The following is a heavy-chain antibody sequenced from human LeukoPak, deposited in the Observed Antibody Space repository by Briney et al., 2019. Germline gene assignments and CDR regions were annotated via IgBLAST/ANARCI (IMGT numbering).Heavy chain of an antibody. Sequence: GSSVKVSCKASGGTFSSYAISWVRQAPGQGLEWMGGIIPIFGTANYAQKFQGRVTITADESTSTAYMELSSPRSEDTAVYYCARDPHNIVVVPAARSGAFDIWGQGTMVTVSS. D-gene: IGHD2-2*01. V-gene: IGHV1-69*01. CDR1: GGTFSSYA. CDR3: ARDPHNIVVVPAARSGAFDI. J-gene: IGHJ3*02. CDR2: IIPIFGTA.